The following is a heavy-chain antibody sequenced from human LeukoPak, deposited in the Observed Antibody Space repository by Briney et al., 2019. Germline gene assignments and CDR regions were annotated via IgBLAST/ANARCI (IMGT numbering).Heavy chain of an antibody. Sequence: PSETLSLTCAVYGGSFSGYYWNWIRQPPGKGLEWIGEINHSGSTNYNPSLKSRVTISVDTSKNQFSLKLSSVTAADTAVYYCARGPFSYSSGWYAGCFDYWGQGTLVTVSS. CDR2: INHSGST. D-gene: IGHD6-19*01. CDR1: GGSFSGYY. CDR3: ARGPFSYSSGWYAGCFDY. V-gene: IGHV4-34*01. J-gene: IGHJ4*02.